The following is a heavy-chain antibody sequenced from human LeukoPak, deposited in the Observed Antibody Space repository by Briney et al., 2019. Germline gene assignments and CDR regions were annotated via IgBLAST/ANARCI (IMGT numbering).Heavy chain of an antibody. V-gene: IGHV3-23*01. Sequence: PGGSLRLSCATSGFTFTSHAMSWVRQAPGKGLEWISGFSAASGGTYYADSVKGRFTISRDISKSTLYLQMNSLRVEDTAVYYCASRQDLGRHCDNWGQGTLVTVSS. CDR1: GFTFTSHA. CDR3: ASRQDLGRHCDN. CDR2: FSAASGGT. D-gene: IGHD6-6*01. J-gene: IGHJ4*02.